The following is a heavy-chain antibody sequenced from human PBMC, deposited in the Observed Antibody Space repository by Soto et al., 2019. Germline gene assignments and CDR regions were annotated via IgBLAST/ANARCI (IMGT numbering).Heavy chain of an antibody. Sequence: PSETLSLTCAVYGGSFSGYYWSWIRQPPGKGLEWIGEINHSGSTNYNPSLKSRVTISVDTSKNQSSLKLSSVTAADTAVYYCASNFWSGYSHRFYYYYMDVWGKGTTVTVSS. CDR1: GGSFSGYY. D-gene: IGHD3-3*01. J-gene: IGHJ6*03. CDR2: INHSGST. V-gene: IGHV4-34*01. CDR3: ASNFWSGYSHRFYYYYMDV.